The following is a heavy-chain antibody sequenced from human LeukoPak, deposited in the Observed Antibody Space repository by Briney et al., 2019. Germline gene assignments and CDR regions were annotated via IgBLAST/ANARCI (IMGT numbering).Heavy chain of an antibody. CDR1: GGSISSSSYY. CDR3: ARETDYDFWSGYPHFDY. V-gene: IGHV4-39*02. D-gene: IGHD3-3*01. J-gene: IGHJ4*02. CDR2: IYYSGST. Sequence: PSETLSLTCTVSGGSISSSSYYWGWIRQPPGKGLEWIGSIYYSGSTYYNPSLKSRVTISVDTSKNQFSLKLSSVTATDTAVYYCARETDYDFWSGYPHFDYWGQGTLVTVSS.